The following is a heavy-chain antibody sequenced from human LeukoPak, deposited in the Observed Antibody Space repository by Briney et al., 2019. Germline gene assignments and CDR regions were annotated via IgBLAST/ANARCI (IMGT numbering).Heavy chain of an antibody. J-gene: IGHJ5*02. Sequence: SCKASGYTFTSYDINWVRQAPGKGLECLSYINSDSKTTWYTDSVKGRFTISRDNAKNSLYLQMNNLRVEDTAVYYCASRSINWYRGNNRFDPWGQGTLVTVSS. CDR1: GYTFTSYD. D-gene: IGHD6-13*01. CDR3: ASRSINWYRGNNRFDP. V-gene: IGHV3-48*01. CDR2: INSDSKTT.